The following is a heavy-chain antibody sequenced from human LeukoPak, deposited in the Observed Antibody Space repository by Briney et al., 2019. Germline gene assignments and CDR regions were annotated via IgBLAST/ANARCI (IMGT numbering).Heavy chain of an antibody. CDR1: GYSFSSYW. CDR3: TKAPTSSLSFFDF. Sequence: GESLKISCKASGYSFSSYWIGWVRQMPGKGLEWMAIINPGDYDARYSPSFQGQVTVSADRSISTAYMQWSTLKASDTATYYRTKAPTSSLSFFDFWGQGTLVTVSS. V-gene: IGHV5-51*01. CDR2: INPGDYDA. D-gene: IGHD5-24*01. J-gene: IGHJ4*02.